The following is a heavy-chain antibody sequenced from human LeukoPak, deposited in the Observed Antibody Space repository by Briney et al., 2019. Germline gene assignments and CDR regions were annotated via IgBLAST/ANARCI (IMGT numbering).Heavy chain of an antibody. CDR2: IRPSGDNT. CDR1: GFTFSSYD. V-gene: IGHV3-23*01. CDR3: ARVAGWHWLDP. D-gene: IGHD6-19*01. J-gene: IGHJ5*02. Sequence: PGGSLRLSCAASGFTFSSYDVTWVRQVPGRGLEWVSSIRPSGDNTYYGDSVKGRFTISRDNSKNTVYLQMNNMRVDDTAVYYCARVAGWHWLDPWGQGTLVTVSS.